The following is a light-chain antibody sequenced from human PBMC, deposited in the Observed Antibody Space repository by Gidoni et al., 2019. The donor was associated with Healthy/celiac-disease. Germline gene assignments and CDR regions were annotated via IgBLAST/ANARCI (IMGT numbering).Light chain of an antibody. CDR3: AAWDDSLNGNVV. Sequence: QPVLTQPPSASRTPGQRVTISCSGRSSNIGSNTVNWYQQLPGTAPKLLIYSNNQRPSGVPDRFSGSKSGTSASLAISGLRSEDEADYYCAAWDDSLNGNVVFGGGTKLTVL. CDR1: SSNIGSNT. CDR2: SNN. J-gene: IGLJ2*01. V-gene: IGLV1-44*01.